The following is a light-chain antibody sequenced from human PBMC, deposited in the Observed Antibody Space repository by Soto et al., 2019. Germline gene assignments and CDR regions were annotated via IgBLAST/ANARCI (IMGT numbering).Light chain of an antibody. V-gene: IGKV1-39*01. CDR3: QQSYSNPWT. CDR1: QSVSKW. Sequence: DIHMTQSPSTLSASVGNIFTITCRASQSVSKWLAWYQQQPGKAPKLLIYAASSLQSGVPSRLSGSGYGTDLTITISSMKNEDFETYYCQQSYSNPWTFGQGTKVDIK. J-gene: IGKJ1*01. CDR2: AAS.